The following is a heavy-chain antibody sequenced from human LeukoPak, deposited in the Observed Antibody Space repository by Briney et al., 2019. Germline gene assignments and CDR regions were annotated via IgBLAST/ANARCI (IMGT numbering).Heavy chain of an antibody. Sequence: SETLSLTCTVSGGSISSSGYYWGWIRQPPGKGLEWIGTIFYSGTTYFNPSLKSRVTISVDTSKNQFSLKLSSVTAADTAVYYCARRRPNYYGSGSYPSYYYYYYMDVWGKGTTVTISS. D-gene: IGHD3-10*01. CDR1: GGSISSSGYY. J-gene: IGHJ6*03. V-gene: IGHV4-39*07. CDR2: IFYSGTT. CDR3: ARRRPNYYGSGSYPSYYYYYYMDV.